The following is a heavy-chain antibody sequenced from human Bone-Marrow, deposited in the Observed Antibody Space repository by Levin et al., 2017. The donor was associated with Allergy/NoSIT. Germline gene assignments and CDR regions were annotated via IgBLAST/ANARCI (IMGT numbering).Heavy chain of an antibody. CDR3: ARRGVGATYHFDF. Sequence: ASVKVSCKASGGTFNSHTFAWVRQAPGQGLEWIGRVIPLIGVAKSALTFQGRVTITADKGTDTTYMEINSLRSDDTAVYYCARRGVGATYHFDFWGQGTLVTVSS. J-gene: IGHJ4*02. V-gene: IGHV1-69*02. CDR2: VIPLIGVA. CDR1: GGTFNSHT. D-gene: IGHD1-26*01.